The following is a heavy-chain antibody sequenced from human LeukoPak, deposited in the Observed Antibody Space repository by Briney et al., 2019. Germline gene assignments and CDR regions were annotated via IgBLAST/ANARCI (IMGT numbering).Heavy chain of an antibody. CDR3: ARDPYSSSSGSGDY. V-gene: IGHV3-7*05. J-gene: IGHJ4*02. CDR1: GFTFSSYW. D-gene: IGHD6-13*01. CDR2: IKEDGSEK. Sequence: GGSLRLSCAASGFTFSSYWMNWVRQAPGKGLEWVSSIKEDGSEKYYVDSVKGRFTISRDNAKNSLYLQMNSLRAEDTAVYYCARDPYSSSSGSGDYWGQGTLVTVSS.